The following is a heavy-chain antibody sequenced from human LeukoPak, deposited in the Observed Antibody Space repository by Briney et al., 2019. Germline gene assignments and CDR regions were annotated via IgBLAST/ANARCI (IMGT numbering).Heavy chain of an antibody. CDR2: IIPIFGTA. CDR3: ASGMVRGPFDY. CDR1: GGTFSSYA. D-gene: IGHD3-10*01. V-gene: IGHV1-69*01. J-gene: IGHJ4*02. Sequence: GSSVKVSCKASGGTFSSYAISWVRQAPGQGVEWMGGIIPIFGTANYEQKFRGRVTITADESTSTAYMELSSLRSEDTAVYYCASGMVRGPFDYWGQGTLVTVSS.